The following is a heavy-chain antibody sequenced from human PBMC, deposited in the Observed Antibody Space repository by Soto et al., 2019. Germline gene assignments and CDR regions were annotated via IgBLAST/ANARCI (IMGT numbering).Heavy chain of an antibody. CDR1: GFTFRSYG. Sequence: PGGSLRLSCAASGFTFRSYGMFWVRQAPGKGLEWVALIWYDGGNKYYADSVRGRFTISRDDSKNTLYLQMNSLRAEDTAVYHCARDLGTYPGSYFDYWGQGTLVTVSS. CDR3: ARDLGTYPGSYFDY. D-gene: IGHD2-15*01. V-gene: IGHV3-33*01. J-gene: IGHJ4*02. CDR2: IWYDGGNK.